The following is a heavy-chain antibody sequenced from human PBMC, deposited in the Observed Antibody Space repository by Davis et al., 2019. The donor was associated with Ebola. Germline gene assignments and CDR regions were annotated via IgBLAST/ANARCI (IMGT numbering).Heavy chain of an antibody. CDR2: ISSSSSYI. Sequence: GGSLRLSCAASGFTFSSYEMNWVRQAPGKGLEWASSISSSSSYIYYADSVKGRFTISRDNAKNSLYLQMNSLRAEDTAVYYCARGEYSSSWYYFDYWGQGTLVTVSS. J-gene: IGHJ4*02. V-gene: IGHV3-21*01. CDR1: GFTFSSYE. CDR3: ARGEYSSSWYYFDY. D-gene: IGHD6-13*01.